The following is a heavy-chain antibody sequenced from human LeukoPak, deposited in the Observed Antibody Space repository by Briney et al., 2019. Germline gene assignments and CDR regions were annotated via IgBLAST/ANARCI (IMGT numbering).Heavy chain of an antibody. J-gene: IGHJ4*02. CDR3: AKDRRDGYNPPYYFDY. Sequence: GGSLRLSCAASGFTFSTYGMHWVRQAPGKGLEWVAFIRYDGGNKYYADSVKGRFTISRDNSKNTLYLQMNSLRAEDTAVYYCAKDRRDGYNPPYYFDYWGQGTLVTVSS. CDR1: GFTFSTYG. V-gene: IGHV3-30*02. CDR2: IRYDGGNK. D-gene: IGHD5-24*01.